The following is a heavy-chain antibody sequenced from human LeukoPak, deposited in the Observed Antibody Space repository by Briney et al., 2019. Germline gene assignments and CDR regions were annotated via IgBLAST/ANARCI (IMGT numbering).Heavy chain of an antibody. J-gene: IGHJ5*02. D-gene: IGHD6-6*01. CDR3: ARAGTIAARPGRFDP. CDR1: GFTFSSYE. V-gene: IGHV3-48*03. Sequence: GGSLRLSCAASGFTFSSYEMNWVRQAPGKGLEWVSYISSSGSTIYYADSVKGRFTISRDNAKNSLYLQMNSLRAEDTAVYYCARAGTIAARPGRFDPWGQGTLVTVSS. CDR2: ISSSGSTI.